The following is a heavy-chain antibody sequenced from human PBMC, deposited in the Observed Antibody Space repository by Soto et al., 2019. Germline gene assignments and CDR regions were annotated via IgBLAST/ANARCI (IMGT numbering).Heavy chain of an antibody. D-gene: IGHD3-10*01. CDR3: AHRHRASGGLFDY. V-gene: IGHV2-5*02. CDR1: GFSLDTSGVA. CDR2: IYWDDDK. J-gene: IGHJ4*02. Sequence: QITLKESGPTLVKPTQTLTLTCTFSGFSLDTSGVAVGWIRQPPGKGLEWLSVIYWDDDKRSSPSLRSRLTITKDTSKNQVVLKMTNMYPADTATYYCAHRHRASGGLFDYWGQGTLVTVSS.